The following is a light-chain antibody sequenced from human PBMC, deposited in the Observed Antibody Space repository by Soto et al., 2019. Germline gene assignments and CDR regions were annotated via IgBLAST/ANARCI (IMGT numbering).Light chain of an antibody. CDR2: DAS. V-gene: IGKV1-33*01. CDR3: QQYENLPT. CDR1: QNINNY. Sequence: DIRMTQSPSSLSVSVGDRVTITCQASQNINNYLNWYQQKPGRAPKLLIYDASNLEAGVPSRFRGSGSGTDFTFTISRLQPEDIATYYCQQYENLPTFGQGTRLEIK. J-gene: IGKJ5*01.